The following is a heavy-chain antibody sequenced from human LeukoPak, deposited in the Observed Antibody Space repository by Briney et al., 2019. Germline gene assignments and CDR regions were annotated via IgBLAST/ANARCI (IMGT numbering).Heavy chain of an antibody. D-gene: IGHD2-8*01. CDR1: GFTFSSYA. Sequence: GGSLRLSCAASGFTFSSYAMSWVRQAPGKGLEWVSAISDSGGSTYDADSVKGRFTISRDNSKNTLYLQMNSPRAEDTAVYYCAKDTSIGRYCTNGVCSPFDYWGQGTLVTVSS. CDR3: AKDTSIGRYCTNGVCSPFDY. J-gene: IGHJ4*02. CDR2: ISDSGGST. V-gene: IGHV3-23*01.